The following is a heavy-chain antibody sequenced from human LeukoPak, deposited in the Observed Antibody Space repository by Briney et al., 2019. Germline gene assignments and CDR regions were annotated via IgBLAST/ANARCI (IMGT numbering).Heavy chain of an antibody. Sequence: WASVKVSCKASGGTFSSYTISRVRQAPGQGLEWMGRIIPILDIANCAQKFQGRVTITADKSTSTAYMELSSLRSEDTAVYYCARDVPSGTTGTTYFQHWGQGTLVTVSS. J-gene: IGHJ1*01. CDR1: GGTFSSYT. D-gene: IGHD1-1*01. V-gene: IGHV1-69*04. CDR2: IIPILDIA. CDR3: ARDVPSGTTGTTYFQH.